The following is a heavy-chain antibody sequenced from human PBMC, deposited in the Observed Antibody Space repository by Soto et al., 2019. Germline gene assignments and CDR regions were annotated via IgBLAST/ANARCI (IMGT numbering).Heavy chain of an antibody. CDR2: IYYSGST. V-gene: IGHV4-39*01. CDR3: ASRYSSSWYGYYYYGMDV. D-gene: IGHD6-13*01. Sequence: SETLSLTCTVSGGSISSSSYYWGWIRQPPGKGLEWIGSIYYSGSTYYNPSLKSRVTISVDTSKNQFSLKLSSVTAADTAVYYCASRYSSSWYGYYYYGMDVWGQGTTVTVSS. CDR1: GGSISSSSYY. J-gene: IGHJ6*02.